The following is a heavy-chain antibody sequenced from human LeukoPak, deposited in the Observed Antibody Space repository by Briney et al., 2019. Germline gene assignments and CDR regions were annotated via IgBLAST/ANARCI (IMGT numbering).Heavy chain of an antibody. V-gene: IGHV1-69*04. J-gene: IGHJ4*02. CDR2: IIPTLGIA. CDR3: ARESRWLALTSDY. D-gene: IGHD6-19*01. CDR1: GGTFSSYA. Sequence: ASVKVSCKASGGTFSSYAISWVRQAPGQGLEWMGRIIPTLGIANYAQKFQGRVTITADKSTSTAYMELSSLRSEDTAVYYCARESRWLALTSDYWGQGTLVTVSS.